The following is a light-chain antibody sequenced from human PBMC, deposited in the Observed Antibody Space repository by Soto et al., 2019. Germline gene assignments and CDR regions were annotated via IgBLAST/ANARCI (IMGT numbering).Light chain of an antibody. V-gene: IGLV2-14*01. J-gene: IGLJ2*01. CDR1: SSDVGSYDY. Sequence: QSVLTQPASVSGSPGQSITISCTGTSSDVGSYDYVSWYQQHPGNAPKLMIYDVSHRPSGVSNRFSGSKSGNTASLTISGLQAEDEADYYCSSYTSSSTLVFGGGTKLTVL. CDR3: SSYTSSSTLV. CDR2: DVS.